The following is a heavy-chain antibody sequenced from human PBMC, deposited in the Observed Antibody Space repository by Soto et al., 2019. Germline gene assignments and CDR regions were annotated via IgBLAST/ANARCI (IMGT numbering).Heavy chain of an antibody. CDR1: GGNISGRGCY. CDR2: IYYSGST. CDR3: ARASFQYDSGTYEGRYFYFDS. D-gene: IGHD3-10*01. J-gene: IGHJ4*02. Sequence: SLTHRLPCTVAGGNISGRGCYWSRIRQHPGKGLEWIGYIYYSGSTYYNPSLKSRVFTSIGASNNQFCLELTSVTAADTAVYYCARASFQYDSGTYEGRYFYFDSWGQGTPDTVSS. V-gene: IGHV4-31*02.